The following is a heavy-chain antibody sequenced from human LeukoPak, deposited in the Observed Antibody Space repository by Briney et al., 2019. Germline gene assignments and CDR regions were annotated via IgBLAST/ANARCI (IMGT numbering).Heavy chain of an antibody. CDR3: ARDTGEDWFDP. D-gene: IGHD3-16*01. CDR2: INPSGGST. V-gene: IGHV1-46*01. CDR1: GYTFTSYY. J-gene: IGHJ5*02. Sequence: ASVKVSCKASGYTFTSYYMHWVRQAPGQGLEWMGIINPSGGSTSYAQKFQGRVTMTRVMSTSTVYMELSSLRSEDTAVYYCARDTGEDWFDPWGQGTLVTVSS.